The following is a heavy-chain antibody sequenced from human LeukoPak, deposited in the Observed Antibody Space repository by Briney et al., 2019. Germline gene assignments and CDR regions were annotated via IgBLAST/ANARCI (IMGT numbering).Heavy chain of an antibody. CDR2: IYYSGYT. D-gene: IGHD5-12*01. CDR3: AGQYTGYDAFDY. J-gene: IGHJ4*02. CDR1: GGSISSYY. Sequence: SETLSLTCTVSGGSISSYYWSWIRQPPGKGLEWIGYIYYSGYTNYNPSLKSRVTLSVDTSKNQFSLKLSSVTAADTAVYYCAGQYTGYDAFDYWGQGTLVTVSS. V-gene: IGHV4-59*08.